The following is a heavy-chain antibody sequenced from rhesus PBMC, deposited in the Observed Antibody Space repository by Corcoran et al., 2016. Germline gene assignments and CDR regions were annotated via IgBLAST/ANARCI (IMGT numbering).Heavy chain of an antibody. Sequence: EVQLVESGGALAQPGGSLRLSCAASGFTFDDYAMHWVRHAPGKGLEWVSRISWNSEPIYYADSVKGRFTISRDNAKNSLFLQMDRLRAEDTAVYYCTRGNTVTSFFDYWGQGVLVTVSS. D-gene: IGHD4-23*01. J-gene: IGHJ4*01. V-gene: IGHV3-134*01. CDR2: ISWNSEPI. CDR1: GFTFDDYA. CDR3: TRGNTVTSFFDY.